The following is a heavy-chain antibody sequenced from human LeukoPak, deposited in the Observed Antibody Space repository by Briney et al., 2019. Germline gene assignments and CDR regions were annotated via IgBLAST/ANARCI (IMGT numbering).Heavy chain of an antibody. Sequence: SLKVSCKASGGTFSSYAISWVRQAPGQGLEWMGGINPIFGTANYAQKFQGRVTITADESTSTAYMELSSLRSEDTAVYYCARSGLRYFDWLSSDYYGMDVWGQGTTVTVSS. J-gene: IGHJ6*02. D-gene: IGHD3-9*01. V-gene: IGHV1-69*13. CDR1: GGTFSSYA. CDR3: ARSGLRYFDWLSSDYYGMDV. CDR2: INPIFGTA.